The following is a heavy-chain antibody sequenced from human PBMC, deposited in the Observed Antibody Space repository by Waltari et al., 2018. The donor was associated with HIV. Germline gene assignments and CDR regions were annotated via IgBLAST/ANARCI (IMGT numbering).Heavy chain of an antibody. CDR3: ARMKRSYGSGQARYFYFGMDV. J-gene: IGHJ6*02. CDR2: LYNEGRT. CDR1: GFSGGEHS. V-gene: IGHV3-53*01. D-gene: IGHD3-10*01. Sequence: EGHLVVSGGGLVQPGGSLRLSCAASGFSGGEHSTSWASPAPGKGLQWVSVLYNEGRTQYIDSVKGRLTIFRDNSKNALYLQMNSLRVDDTAVYYCARMKRSYGSGQARYFYFGMDVWGQGTTVIVSS.